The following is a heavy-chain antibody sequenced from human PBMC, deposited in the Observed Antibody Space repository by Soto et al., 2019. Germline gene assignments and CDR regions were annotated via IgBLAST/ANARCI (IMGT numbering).Heavy chain of an antibody. CDR1: GFTFSSYS. Sequence: EVQLVESGGGLVKPGGSLRLSCAASGFTFSSYSMNWVRQAPGKGLEWVSSISSSSSYIYYADSVKGRFTISRDNAKNSLYLQMNSLRAEATAVYYCARERDYYYYYGMDVWGQGTTVTVSS. CDR2: ISSSSSYI. J-gene: IGHJ6*02. V-gene: IGHV3-21*01. CDR3: ARERDYYYYYGMDV.